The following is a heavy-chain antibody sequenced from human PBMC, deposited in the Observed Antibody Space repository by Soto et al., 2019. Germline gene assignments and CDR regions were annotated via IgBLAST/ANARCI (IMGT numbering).Heavy chain of an antibody. CDR3: VKDRMFRGATPRNWFDP. CDR2: ISRNSGSI. CDR1: GFTFDDYA. J-gene: IGHJ5*02. D-gene: IGHD3-10*01. Sequence: HPGGSLRLSCAASGFTFDDYAMHWVRQPPGKGLEWVSGISRNSGSIGYADSVKGRFTISRDNAKNSLYLQMNSLRAEDTALYYCVKDRMFRGATPRNWFDPWGQGTLVTVSS. V-gene: IGHV3-9*01.